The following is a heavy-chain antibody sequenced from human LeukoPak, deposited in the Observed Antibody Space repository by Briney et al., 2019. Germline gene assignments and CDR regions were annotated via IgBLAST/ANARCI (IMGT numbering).Heavy chain of an antibody. D-gene: IGHD4-23*01. CDR3: ARGIFYGGRNQYIWFDL. J-gene: IGHJ5*02. CDR2: VSHSGSP. CDR1: GGPFRGFF. V-gene: IGHV4-34*01. Sequence: SETLSLTCAVYGGPFRGFFWSWIRQAPGKGLEWIGEVSHSGSPNYNPSPRSRISISLDTSKSQFSLKLTSVTAADSAVYYCARGIFYGGRNQYIWFDLWGQGTLVTVSS.